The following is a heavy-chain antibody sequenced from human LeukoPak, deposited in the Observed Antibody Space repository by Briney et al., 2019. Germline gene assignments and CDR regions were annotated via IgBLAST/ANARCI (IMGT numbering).Heavy chain of an antibody. CDR2: INHSGST. V-gene: IGHV4-34*01. J-gene: IGHJ6*02. D-gene: IGHD2-2*01. CDR3: ARNRRRDIVVVPAAMHYYYYGMDV. CDR1: GGSFSGYY. Sequence: SETLSLTCAVYGGSFSGYYWSWLRQPPGKGLEWIGEINHSGSTNYNPSLKSRVTISVDTSKNQFSLKLSSVTAADTAVYYCARNRRRDIVVVPAAMHYYYYGMDVWGQGTTVTVSS.